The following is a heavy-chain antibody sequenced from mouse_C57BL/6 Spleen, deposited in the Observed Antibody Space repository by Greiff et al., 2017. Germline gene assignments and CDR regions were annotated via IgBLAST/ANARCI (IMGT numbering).Heavy chain of an antibody. V-gene: IGHV14-4*01. CDR1: GFNIKDDY. Sequence: EVQLQQSGAELVRPGASVKLSCTASGFNIKDDYMHWVKQRPEQGLEWIGWIDPENGDTEYASKFQGKAPITADPSSNTAYLQLSRLTSEDTAVYYWTLILRGYWGQGTTLTVSS. CDR3: TLILRGY. CDR2: IDPENGDT. J-gene: IGHJ2*01.